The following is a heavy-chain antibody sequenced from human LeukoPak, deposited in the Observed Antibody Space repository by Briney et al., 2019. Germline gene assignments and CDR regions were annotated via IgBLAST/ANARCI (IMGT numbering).Heavy chain of an antibody. D-gene: IGHD3-10*01. CDR1: GFTFSSYA. Sequence: PGRSLRLSCAASGFTFSSYAMHWVRQAPGKGLEWVALISYDGSYKDYAGSVKGRFTISRDTSKNTLFLQVISLRAEDTAVYYCARDTYYGSGRHYYYYMDVWGKGTTVTVSS. J-gene: IGHJ6*03. V-gene: IGHV3-30*04. CDR2: ISYDGSYK. CDR3: ARDTYYGSGRHYYYYMDV.